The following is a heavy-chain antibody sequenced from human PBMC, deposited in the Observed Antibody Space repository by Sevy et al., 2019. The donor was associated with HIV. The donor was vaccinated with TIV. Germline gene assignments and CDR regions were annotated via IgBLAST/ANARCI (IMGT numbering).Heavy chain of an antibody. J-gene: IGHJ3*02. CDR3: TTGSRNYYDSSGYAFDI. CDR1: GFTFSNAW. CDR2: IKSKTDGGTT. Sequence: GGSLRLSCAASGFTFSNAWMSRVRQAPGKGLEWVGRIKSKTDGGTTDYAAPVKGRFTISRDDSKNTLYLQMNSLKTEDTAMYYCTTGSRNYYDSSGYAFDIWGQGTMVTVSS. V-gene: IGHV3-15*01. D-gene: IGHD3-22*01.